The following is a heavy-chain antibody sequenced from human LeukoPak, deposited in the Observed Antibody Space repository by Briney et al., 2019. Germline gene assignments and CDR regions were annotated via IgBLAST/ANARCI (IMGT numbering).Heavy chain of an antibody. V-gene: IGHV4-30-2*01. J-gene: IGHJ4*02. CDR3: ARVNIVVVPAGYFDY. CDR1: GGSISSGGYY. CDR2: IYHSGST. D-gene: IGHD2-2*01. Sequence: SETLSVTCTVSGGSISSGGYYWSWIRQPPGKGLEWIGYIYHSGSTYYNPSLKSRVTISVDRSKNQFSLKLSSVTAADTAVYYCARVNIVVVPAGYFDYWGQGTLVTVSS.